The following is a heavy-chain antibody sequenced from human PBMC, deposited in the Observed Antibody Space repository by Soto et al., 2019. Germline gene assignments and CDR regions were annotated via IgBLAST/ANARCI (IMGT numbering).Heavy chain of an antibody. Sequence: GASVKVSCKASGYTFTSYSMHWVRQAPGQRLEWMGWINAGNGNTKYSQKFQGRVTITRDTSASTAYMELSSLRSEDTAVYYCAGENIAARPNYYYYYGMDVWGQGTTVTVSS. V-gene: IGHV1-3*01. CDR3: AGENIAARPNYYYYYGMDV. D-gene: IGHD6-6*01. CDR2: INAGNGNT. CDR1: GYTFTSYS. J-gene: IGHJ6*02.